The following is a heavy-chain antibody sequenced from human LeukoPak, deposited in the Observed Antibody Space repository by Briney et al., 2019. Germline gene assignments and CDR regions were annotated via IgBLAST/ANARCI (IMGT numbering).Heavy chain of an antibody. D-gene: IGHD6-19*01. CDR3: ASLYSSGWLYYFDY. Sequence: SETLSLTCAVYGGSFSGYYWSWIRQPPGKGLEWIGEINHSGSTNYNPSLKSRVTISVDTSKNQFSLKLSSVTAADTAVYYCASLYSSGWLYYFDYWGQGTLVTVSS. CDR2: INHSGST. CDR1: GGSFSGYY. J-gene: IGHJ4*02. V-gene: IGHV4-34*01.